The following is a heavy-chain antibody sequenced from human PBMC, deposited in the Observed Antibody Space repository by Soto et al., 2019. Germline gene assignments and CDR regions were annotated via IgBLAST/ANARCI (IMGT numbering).Heavy chain of an antibody. CDR3: ARLGISSSPDY. J-gene: IGHJ4*02. V-gene: IGHV3-33*01. Sequence: GGSLRLSCAASGFTFSSYGMHWVRQAPGKGLEWVAVIWYDGSNKYYADSVKGRFTISRDNSKNTLYLQMNSLRAEDTAVYYCARLGISSSPDYWGQGTLVTVSS. D-gene: IGHD6-6*01. CDR2: IWYDGSNK. CDR1: GFTFSSYG.